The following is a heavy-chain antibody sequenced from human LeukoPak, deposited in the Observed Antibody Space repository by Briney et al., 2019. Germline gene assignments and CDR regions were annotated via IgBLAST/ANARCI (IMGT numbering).Heavy chain of an antibody. J-gene: IGHJ6*02. V-gene: IGHV1-24*01. CDR2: FDPEDGET. Sequence: ASVKVSCKVSGYTLTEVSMHWVRQAPGKGLECMGGFDPEDGETIYAQKFQGRVTMTEDTSTDTAYMELSSLRSEDTAVYYCATYSSGGQHYYYYYGMDVWGQGTTVTVSS. CDR1: GYTLTEVS. CDR3: ATYSSGGQHYYYYYGMDV. D-gene: IGHD6-25*01.